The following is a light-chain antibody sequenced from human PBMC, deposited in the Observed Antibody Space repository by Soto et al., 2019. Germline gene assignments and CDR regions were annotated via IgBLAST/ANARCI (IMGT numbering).Light chain of an antibody. V-gene: IGKV3-11*01. CDR3: QQRNILPPIT. CDR2: DAS. J-gene: IGKJ5*01. CDR1: QSVNTY. Sequence: EVVLKQSPATLSLSPGERATLSCRASQSVNTYLAWYQQKPGQPPRLLIYDASNRATGIPARFSGSGSETDFTLTISSLEPEDFAVYYCQQRNILPPITFGQGGLLEIK.